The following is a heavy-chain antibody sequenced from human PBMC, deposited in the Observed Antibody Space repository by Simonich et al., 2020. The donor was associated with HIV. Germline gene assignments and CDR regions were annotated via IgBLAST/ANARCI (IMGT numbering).Heavy chain of an antibody. D-gene: IGHD1-1*01. V-gene: IGHV1-3*01. Sequence: QVHLVQSGAEVKKPGASVKLSCKASGYTFTTYSMHWVRQAPGKRLEWMGWINAGNGKTKYSQKFQGRVTITRDTSASTAYMELSSLTSEDTAVYYCARDSATRTDAGAFDIWGQGTMVTVSS. J-gene: IGHJ3*02. CDR1: GYTFTTYS. CDR3: ARDSATRTDAGAFDI. CDR2: INAGNGKT.